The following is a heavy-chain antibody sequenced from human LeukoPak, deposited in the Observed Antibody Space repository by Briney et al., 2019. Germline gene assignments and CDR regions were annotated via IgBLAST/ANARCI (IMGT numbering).Heavy chain of an antibody. V-gene: IGHV1-18*01. CDR3: ATNSAALRFLEWLPSISYYYGMDV. J-gene: IGHJ6*02. D-gene: IGHD3-3*01. Sequence: GASVKVSCKASGGTFSSYAISWVRQAPGQGLEWMGWISAYNGNTNYAQKLQGRVTVTTDTSTSTAYMELRSLRSDDTAVYYCATNSAALRFLEWLPSISYYYGMDVWGQGTTVTVSS. CDR1: GGTFSSYA. CDR2: ISAYNGNT.